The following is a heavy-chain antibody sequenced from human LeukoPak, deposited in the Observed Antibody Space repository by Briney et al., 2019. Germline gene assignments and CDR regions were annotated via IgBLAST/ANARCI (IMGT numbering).Heavy chain of an antibody. D-gene: IGHD5-24*01. CDR1: GFTFSSYG. CDR3: ARDKGRWLQYAFDI. J-gene: IGHJ3*02. CDR2: TWYDGSNK. Sequence: GGSLRLSCAASGFTFSSYGMHWVRQAPGKGLEWVAVTWYDGSNKYYADSVKGRFTISRDNSKNTLYLQMNSLRAEDTAVYYCARDKGRWLQYAFDIWGQGTMVTVSS. V-gene: IGHV3-33*01.